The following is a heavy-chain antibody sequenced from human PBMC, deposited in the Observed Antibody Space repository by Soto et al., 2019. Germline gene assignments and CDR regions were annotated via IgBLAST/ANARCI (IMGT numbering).Heavy chain of an antibody. CDR1: GFTFSSYG. D-gene: IGHD2-21*02. V-gene: IGHV3-30*18. Sequence: QVQLVESGGGVVQPGRSLRLSCTASGFTFSSYGMHRVRQAPGKGLEWVTVISYDGSNKYYADSVKGRFTISRDNSRNTLYLQMNSLRADETAVYYCAKDTRGLVTSLDSWGQGTLVTVSS. J-gene: IGHJ4*02. CDR2: ISYDGSNK. CDR3: AKDTRGLVTSLDS.